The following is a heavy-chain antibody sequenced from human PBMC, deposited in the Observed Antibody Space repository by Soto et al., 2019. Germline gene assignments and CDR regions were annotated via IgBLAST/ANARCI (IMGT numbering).Heavy chain of an antibody. Sequence: QVQLVESGGGVVQPGRSLRLSCAASGFTFSSYAMHWVRQAPGKGLEWVAVISYDGSNKYYADSVKGRFTISRDNSKNTLYLQMVTIEAEDTAVEYCCISWCYSVSRKGTYDAFDIWGQGTMVTVSS. V-gene: IGHV3-30-3*01. CDR3: CISWCYSVSRKGTYDAFDI. CDR2: ISYDGSNK. D-gene: IGHD1-26*01. J-gene: IGHJ3*02. CDR1: GFTFSSYA.